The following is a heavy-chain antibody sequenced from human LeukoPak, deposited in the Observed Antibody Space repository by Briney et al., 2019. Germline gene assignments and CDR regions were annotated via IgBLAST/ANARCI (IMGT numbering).Heavy chain of an antibody. J-gene: IGHJ4*02. CDR2: ISYSGST. CDR1: GDSISSSDFN. CDR3: ARLDKGIEAAHFDY. D-gene: IGHD6-25*01. Sequence: PSETLSLTCTVSGDSISSSDFNWGWIRQPPGKGLEWIGVISYSGSTYYSPSLKSRVTISVDTSKSHFSLKLSSVTAADTAIYYCARLDKGIEAAHFDYWGQGTLVTVSS. V-gene: IGHV4-39*01.